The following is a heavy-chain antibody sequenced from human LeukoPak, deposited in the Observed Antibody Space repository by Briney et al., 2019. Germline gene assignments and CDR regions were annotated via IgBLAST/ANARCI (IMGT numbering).Heavy chain of an antibody. Sequence: PGGSLRLSCAASGFTFSSYGMNWVRQAPGKGLEWVAFIMYDGSNKYYADSVKGRFTISRDNSKNTLYLQMNSLSAEDTAVYYCAKGPYYYGSGSYYFDYWGQGTLVTVSS. CDR3: AKGPYYYGSGSYYFDY. J-gene: IGHJ4*02. D-gene: IGHD3-10*01. CDR2: IMYDGSNK. CDR1: GFTFSSYG. V-gene: IGHV3-30*02.